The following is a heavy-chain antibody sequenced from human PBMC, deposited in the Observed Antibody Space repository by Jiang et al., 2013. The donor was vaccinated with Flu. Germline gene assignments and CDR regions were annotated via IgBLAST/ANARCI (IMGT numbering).Heavy chain of an antibody. CDR1: GFTFSSYA. Sequence: QLLESGEAWYSLGGPVRLSCAASGFTFSSYAMSWVRQAPGKGLEWVSAISGSGGSTYYADSVKGRFTISRDNSKNTLYLQMNSLRAKDTAVYYCAKDFGSYCSGGSCYFVYFDLWGRGTLVTVSS. V-gene: IGHV3-23*01. J-gene: IGHJ2*01. D-gene: IGHD2-15*01. CDR2: ISGSGGST. CDR3: AKDFGSYCSGGSCYFVYFDL.